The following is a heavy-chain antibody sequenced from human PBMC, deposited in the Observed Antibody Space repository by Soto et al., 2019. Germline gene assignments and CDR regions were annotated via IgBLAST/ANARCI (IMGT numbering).Heavy chain of an antibody. CDR1: GYTFTAQY. CDR3: AKGDSSWVSWFDP. D-gene: IGHD6-19*01. V-gene: IGHV1-2*02. Sequence: ASVKVSCKASGYTFTAQYLHWVRKAPGEGLEWMGWINPTTGATKYAQKFQGRVTMTRDTSMSTAYLEVRSLRPDDTAVYYCAKGDSSWVSWFDPWGQGILVTVSS. CDR2: INPTTGAT. J-gene: IGHJ5*02.